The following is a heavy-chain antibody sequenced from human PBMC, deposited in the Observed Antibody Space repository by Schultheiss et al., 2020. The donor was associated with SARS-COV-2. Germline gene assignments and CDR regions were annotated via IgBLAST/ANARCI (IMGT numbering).Heavy chain of an antibody. CDR1: GGTFSSYA. J-gene: IGHJ6*02. D-gene: IGHD3-10*01. CDR2: IIPIFGTA. Sequence: SVKVSCKASGGTFSSYAISWVRQAPGQGLEWMGGIIPIFGTANYAQKFQGRVTITADESTSTAYMELSSLRSEDTAVYYCARDRGLTYYYGSGSYLYYYGMDVWGQGTTVTVSS. V-gene: IGHV1-69*13. CDR3: ARDRGLTYYYGSGSYLYYYGMDV.